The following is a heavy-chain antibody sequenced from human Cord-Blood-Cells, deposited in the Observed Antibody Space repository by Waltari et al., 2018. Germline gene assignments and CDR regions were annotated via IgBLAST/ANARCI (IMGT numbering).Heavy chain of an antibody. J-gene: IGHJ5*02. CDR3: ARGGGSYYNWFDP. D-gene: IGHD1-26*01. CDR1: GGSFSGSY. V-gene: IGHV4-34*01. CDR2: INHSGST. Sequence: QVQIQQWGAGLLKPSETLSLTCAVYGGSFSGSYWSWIRQPPGKGLGWIGEINHSGSTNYNPSLKSRVTISVDTSKNQFSLKLSSVTAADTAVYYCARGGGSYYNWFDPWGQGTLVTVSS.